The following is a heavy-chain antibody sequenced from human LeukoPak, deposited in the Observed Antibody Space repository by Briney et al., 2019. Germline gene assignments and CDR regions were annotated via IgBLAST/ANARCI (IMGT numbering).Heavy chain of an antibody. D-gene: IGHD6-19*01. J-gene: IGHJ4*02. CDR2: IYYSGST. Sequence: SETLSLTCTVSDGSISSSSYYWGWIRQPPGKGLEWIGSIYYSGSTYYNPSLKSRVTISVDTSKNQFSLKLSSVTAADTAVYYCAAKLDPGAYSSGWYEDYWGQGTLVTVSS. V-gene: IGHV4-39*07. CDR3: AAKLDPGAYSSGWYEDY. CDR1: DGSISSSSYY.